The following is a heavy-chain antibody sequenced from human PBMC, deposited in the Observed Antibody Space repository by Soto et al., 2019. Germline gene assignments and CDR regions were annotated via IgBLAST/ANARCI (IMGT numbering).Heavy chain of an antibody. V-gene: IGHV4-30-4*01. CDR1: GDSISSADYY. CDR3: ARDLWVEPELYYYGMDV. CDR2: IFYSGTT. J-gene: IGHJ6*02. Sequence: PSETLALTCTVSGDSISSADYYCSGIRQTPGKGLEWIGHIFYSGTTYYNPSLKSRLTISVDTSKNHFSLRLTSVTAADTAVYYCARDLWVEPELYYYGMDVWGQGPTVTLSS. D-gene: IGHD1-1*01.